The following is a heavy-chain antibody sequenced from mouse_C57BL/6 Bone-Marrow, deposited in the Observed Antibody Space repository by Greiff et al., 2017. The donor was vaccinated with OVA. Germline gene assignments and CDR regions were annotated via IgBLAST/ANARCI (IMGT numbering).Heavy chain of an antibody. CDR1: GFTFSDYG. Sequence: EVKLVESGGGLVQPGGSLKLSCAASGFTFSDYGMAWVRQAPRKGPEWVAFISNLAYSIYYADTVTGRFTISRENAKNTLYLEMSSLRSEDTAMYYCARQDYGSSYVFWGQGTLVTVSA. D-gene: IGHD1-1*01. J-gene: IGHJ3*01. CDR3: ARQDYGSSYVF. V-gene: IGHV5-15*01. CDR2: ISNLAYSI.